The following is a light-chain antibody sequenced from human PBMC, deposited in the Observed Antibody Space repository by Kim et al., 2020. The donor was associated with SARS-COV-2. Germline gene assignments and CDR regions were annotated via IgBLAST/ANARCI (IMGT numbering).Light chain of an antibody. CDR3: QKLDSAPYT. CDR2: GAT. CDR1: QAIRNY. V-gene: IGKV1-27*01. Sequence: DIQMTQSPSALSASIGDRVTITCRASQAIRNYLAWYQQRPGKVPTLLIFGATALQSGVPSRFSGSGSGTDFSLTISSLQPEDVATYYCQKLDSAPYTFGPGTKVDIK. J-gene: IGKJ3*01.